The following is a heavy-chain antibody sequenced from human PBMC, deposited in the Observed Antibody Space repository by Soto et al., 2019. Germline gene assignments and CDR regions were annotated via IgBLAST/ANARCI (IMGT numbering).Heavy chain of an antibody. V-gene: IGHV4-59*01. CDR1: GGSISSYY. CDR2: IYYSGST. CDR3: ARGQTMVRGTLIWFDP. J-gene: IGHJ5*02. Sequence: SETLSLTCTVSGGSISSYYWSWIRQPPGKGLEWIGYIYYSGSTNYNPSLKSRVTISVDTSKNQFSLKLSSVTAAATAVYYCARGQTMVRGTLIWFDPWGQGTLVTVSS. D-gene: IGHD3-10*01.